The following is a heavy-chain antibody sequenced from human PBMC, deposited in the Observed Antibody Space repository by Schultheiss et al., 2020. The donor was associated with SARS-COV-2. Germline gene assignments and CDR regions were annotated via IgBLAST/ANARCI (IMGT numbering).Heavy chain of an antibody. D-gene: IGHD2-15*01. CDR1: GYTFTSYG. V-gene: IGHV1-69*13. CDR2: IIPIFGTA. CDR3: ARVLGYCSGGSCYYYYGMDV. Sequence: SVKVSCKASGYTFTSYGISWVRQAPGQGLEWMGGIIPIFGTANYAQKFQGRVTITADESTSTAYMELRSLRSDDTAVYYCARVLGYCSGGSCYYYYGMDVWGQGTTVTVSS. J-gene: IGHJ6*02.